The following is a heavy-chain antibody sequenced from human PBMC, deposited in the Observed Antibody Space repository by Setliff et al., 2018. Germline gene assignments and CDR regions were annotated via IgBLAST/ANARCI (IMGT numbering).Heavy chain of an antibody. CDR1: GGPLSGFS. D-gene: IGHD3-9*01. J-gene: IGHJ4*02. Sequence: NPSETLSLTCTVYGGPLSGFSWNWIRQSPGGGLEWIGEITDTGRTKYIPSLKSRVTISIHMSWNQFSLRLSSLTAADTAVYYCARSLRRTFRRLDWLGFFGDWGQGAMVTVSS. CDR2: ITDTGRT. V-gene: IGHV4-34*01. CDR3: ARSLRRTFRRLDWLGFFGD.